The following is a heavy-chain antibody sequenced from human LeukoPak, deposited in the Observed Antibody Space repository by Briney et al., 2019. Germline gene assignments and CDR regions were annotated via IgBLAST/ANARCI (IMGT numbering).Heavy chain of an antibody. V-gene: IGHV3-23*01. Sequence: GGSLRLSCAASGFTFSSYAMSWVRQAPGKGLEWVSAISGSGGSTYYADSVKGRFTTSRDNSKNTLYLQMNSLRAEDTAVYYCAKDRMVRGVIEGNWFDPWGQGTLVTVSS. CDR2: ISGSGGST. CDR1: GFTFSSYA. J-gene: IGHJ5*02. CDR3: AKDRMVRGVIEGNWFDP. D-gene: IGHD3-10*01.